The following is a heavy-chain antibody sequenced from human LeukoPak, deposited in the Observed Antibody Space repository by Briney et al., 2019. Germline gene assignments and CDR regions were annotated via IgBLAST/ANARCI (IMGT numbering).Heavy chain of an antibody. J-gene: IGHJ5*02. Sequence: PSETLSLTCTVSGYSISSGYYWGWIRQPPGKGLEWIGSIYHSGSTYYNPSLKSRVTISVDTSKNQFSLKLSSVTAADTAVYYCARVHQLWFGELNHWGQGTLVTVSS. D-gene: IGHD3-10*01. CDR1: GYSISSGYY. CDR2: IYHSGST. V-gene: IGHV4-38-2*02. CDR3: ARVHQLWFGELNH.